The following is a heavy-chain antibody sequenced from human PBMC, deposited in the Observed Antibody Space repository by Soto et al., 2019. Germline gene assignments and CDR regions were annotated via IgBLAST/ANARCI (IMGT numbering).Heavy chain of an antibody. D-gene: IGHD5-18*01. J-gene: IGHJ4*02. CDR1: GFTFSSYA. Sequence: GGSLRLSCAASGFTFSSYAMSWVRQAPGKGLEWVSTISGSDGRTYSTDSVKGRFTISRDNSRNTAYLQMNSLRVEDTAVYYCAKGVAQYTPLALFDYWGRGTLVTVSS. CDR2: ISGSDGRT. CDR3: AKGVAQYTPLALFDY. V-gene: IGHV3-23*01.